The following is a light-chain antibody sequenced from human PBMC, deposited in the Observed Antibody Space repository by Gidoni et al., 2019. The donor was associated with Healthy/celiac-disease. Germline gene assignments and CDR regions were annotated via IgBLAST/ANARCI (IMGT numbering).Light chain of an antibody. J-gene: IGKJ1*01. V-gene: IGKV1-39*01. Sequence: DIQMPQSPPSLSASVGDRVTITCRASQSISSYLNWYQQKPGKAPKLLIYAASSLQSGVPSRFSGSGSGTDFTLTISSLQPEDFATYYCQQSYSTSWTFGQGTKVEIK. CDR1: QSISSY. CDR3: QQSYSTSWT. CDR2: AAS.